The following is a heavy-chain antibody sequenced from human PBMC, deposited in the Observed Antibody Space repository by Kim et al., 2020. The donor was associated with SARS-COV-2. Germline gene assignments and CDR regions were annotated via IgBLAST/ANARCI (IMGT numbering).Heavy chain of an antibody. CDR3: ARSYYDILTGYYHFDY. Sequence: SVKGRFTISRENAKNSLYLQMNSLRAGDTAVYYCARSYYDILTGYYHFDYWGQGTLVTVSS. D-gene: IGHD3-9*01. J-gene: IGHJ4*02. V-gene: IGHV3-13*01.